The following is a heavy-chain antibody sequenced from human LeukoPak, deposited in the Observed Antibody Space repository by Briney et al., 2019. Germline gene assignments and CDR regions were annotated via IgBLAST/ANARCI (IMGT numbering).Heavy chain of an antibody. CDR3: ARDELRYCSSTSCYGVDY. CDR1: GFTFSSYA. CDR2: ISYDGSNK. D-gene: IGHD2-2*01. Sequence: GGSLRLSCAASGFTFSSYAMHWVRQAPGKGLEWVAVISYDGSNKYYADSVKGRFTISRDNSKNTLYLQMNSLRAEDTAVYYCARDELRYCSSTSCYGVDYWGQGTLVTVSS. V-gene: IGHV3-30-3*01. J-gene: IGHJ4*02.